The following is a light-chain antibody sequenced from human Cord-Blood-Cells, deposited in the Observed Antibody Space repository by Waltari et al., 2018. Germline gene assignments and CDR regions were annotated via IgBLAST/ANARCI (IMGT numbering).Light chain of an antibody. J-gene: IGLJ1*01. Sequence: QTVVTQEPSLTVSPGGTVTLTCASSTGAVTSGYYPNWFQQKPGQAPRALIYSTSNKHYLTPARFSGSLLGGKAALTLSGVQPEDEAEYYCLLYYGGAYVFGTGTKVTVL. CDR1: TGAVTSGYY. CDR2: STS. CDR3: LLYYGGAYV. V-gene: IGLV7-43*01.